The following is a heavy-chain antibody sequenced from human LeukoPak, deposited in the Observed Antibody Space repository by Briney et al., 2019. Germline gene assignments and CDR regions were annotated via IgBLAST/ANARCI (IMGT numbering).Heavy chain of an antibody. Sequence: ASVKVSCKVSGYTLTELSMHWVRQAPGKGLEWMGGFDPEDGETIYAQKFQGRVTMTEDTSTDTAYMELSSLRSEDTAVYYCAGATRNYYYYYMDVWGKGTTVIVSS. CDR2: FDPEDGET. J-gene: IGHJ6*03. D-gene: IGHD1-26*01. CDR1: GYTLTELS. V-gene: IGHV1-24*01. CDR3: AGATRNYYYYYMDV.